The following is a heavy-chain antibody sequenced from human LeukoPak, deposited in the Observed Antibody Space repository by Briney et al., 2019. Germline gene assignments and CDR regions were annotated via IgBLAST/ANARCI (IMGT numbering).Heavy chain of an antibody. CDR3: ASQKWLQLYYFDY. Sequence: SVKVSCKASGGTFSSYGINWVRQAPGQGLEWMGGIIPIFGTAAYAQKFQGRVTITADESTSTAYMDLSSLRSEDTAVYYCASQKWLQLYYFDYWGQGTLVTVSS. CDR2: IIPIFGTA. V-gene: IGHV1-69*01. CDR1: GGTFSSYG. D-gene: IGHD5-24*01. J-gene: IGHJ4*02.